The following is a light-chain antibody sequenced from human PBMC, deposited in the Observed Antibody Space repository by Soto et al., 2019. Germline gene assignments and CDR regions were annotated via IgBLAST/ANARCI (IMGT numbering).Light chain of an antibody. Sequence: SYELTQPPSVSLAPGQTARITCGGSNIGSKSVHWYQQKPGQAPVLVVYDDRDRPSGIPERFSGSNSGNTTTLTISRVEAGDEADYFCQVWDSHSDHWVFGGGTKLTVL. V-gene: IGLV3-21*02. CDR2: DDR. J-gene: IGLJ3*02. CDR3: QVWDSHSDHWV. CDR1: NIGSKS.